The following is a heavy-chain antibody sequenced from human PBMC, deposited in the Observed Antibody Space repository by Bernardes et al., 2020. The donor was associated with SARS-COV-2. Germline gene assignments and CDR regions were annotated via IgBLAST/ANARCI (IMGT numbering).Heavy chain of an antibody. J-gene: IGHJ6*02. CDR1: RFTFSSYT. D-gene: IGHD6-19*01. CDR2: MSYDGSNK. Sequence: GGSLRLSCAASRFTFSSYTMYWVRQAPGKGLEWVALMSYDGSNKYYADSVKGRFTISRDNSKNTLYLQMNSLRAEDTAVYYCARDRERLVRYYYYGMDVWGQGTTVTVSS. V-gene: IGHV3-30-3*01. CDR3: ARDRERLVRYYYYGMDV.